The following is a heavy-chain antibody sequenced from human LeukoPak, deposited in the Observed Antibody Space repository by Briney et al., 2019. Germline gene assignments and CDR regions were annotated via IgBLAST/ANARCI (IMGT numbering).Heavy chain of an antibody. V-gene: IGHV4-39*07. D-gene: IGHD2-2*02. CDR1: GGSISSSSYY. J-gene: IGHJ4*02. CDR2: IYYSGST. Sequence: PSETLSLTCTVSGGSISSSSYYWGWIRQPPGKGLEWIGSIYYSGSTYYNPSLKSRVTISVDTSKNQFSLKLSSVTAADTAVYYCATAPEHCSSTSCYTLVSGYFDYWGRGTLVTVSS. CDR3: ATAPEHCSSTSCYTLVSGYFDY.